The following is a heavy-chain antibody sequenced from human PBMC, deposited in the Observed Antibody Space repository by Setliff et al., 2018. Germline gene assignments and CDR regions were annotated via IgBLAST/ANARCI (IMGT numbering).Heavy chain of an antibody. Sequence: SETLSLTCTVSGGSISSSSHYWGWIRQPPGKGLDWIGSIYYTGSTYYNPSLKSRVNMSVDTSNNQFVLNLKAVTAADTAVYYCARDRTAYTYGLDVWGQGTTVTVSS. CDR3: ARDRTAYTYGLDV. CDR2: IYYTGST. V-gene: IGHV4-39*06. CDR1: GGSISSSSHY. D-gene: IGHD3-16*01. J-gene: IGHJ6*02.